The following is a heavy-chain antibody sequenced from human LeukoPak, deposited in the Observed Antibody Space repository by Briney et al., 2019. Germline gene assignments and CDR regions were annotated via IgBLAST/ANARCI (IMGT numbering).Heavy chain of an antibody. CDR1: GYTFTGSY. CDR2: INPNSGGT. J-gene: IGHJ4*02. CDR3: ARAVIAAENDY. Sequence: GASVKVSCKASGYTFTGSYMHWVRQAPGQGVEWMGWINPNSGGTNYAQKFQGRVTMTRDTSISTAYMELSRLRSDDTAVYYCARAVIAAENDYWGQGTLVTVSS. D-gene: IGHD6-13*01. V-gene: IGHV1-2*02.